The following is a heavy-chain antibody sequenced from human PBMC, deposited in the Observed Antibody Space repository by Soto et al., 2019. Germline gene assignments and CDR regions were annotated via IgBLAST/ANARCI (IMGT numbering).Heavy chain of an antibody. D-gene: IGHD4-17*01. CDR3: ARDPDPPYGDFDY. V-gene: IGHV1-3*01. CDR2: INAGNGNT. CDR1: GYTFTSYA. Sequence: ASVKVSCKASGYTFTSYAMHWVRQAPGQRLEWMGWINAGNGNTKYSQKFQGRVTITRDTSASTAYMELSSPRSEDTAVYYCARDPDPPYGDFDYWGQGTLVTVSS. J-gene: IGHJ4*02.